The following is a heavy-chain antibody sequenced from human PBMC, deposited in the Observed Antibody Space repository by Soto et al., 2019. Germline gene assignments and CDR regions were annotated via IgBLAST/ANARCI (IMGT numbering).Heavy chain of an antibody. CDR3: ATLPDGYSYGRVDY. J-gene: IGHJ4*02. Sequence: GGSLRLSCAASGFTFSDYYMSWIRQAPGKGLEWVSYISSSGSTIYYADSVKGQFTISRDNAKNSLYLQMNSLRAEVTSVYYCATLPDGYSYGRVDYWGQGTLVTVSS. CDR2: ISSSGSTI. CDR1: GFTFSDYY. V-gene: IGHV3-11*01. D-gene: IGHD5-18*01.